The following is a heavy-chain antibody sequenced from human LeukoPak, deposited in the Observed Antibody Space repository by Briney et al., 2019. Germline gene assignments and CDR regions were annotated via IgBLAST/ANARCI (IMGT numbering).Heavy chain of an antibody. Sequence: GASVNISCKACGYTFTSYGISWVRQAPGQGLEWMGWISDYNGNTNYAQKLQGRVTMTTDTSTSTAYMELRSLRSDDTAVYYCARGVEYSSSLDAFDIWGQGTMVTVSS. J-gene: IGHJ3*02. V-gene: IGHV1-18*01. D-gene: IGHD6-6*01. CDR2: ISDYNGNT. CDR1: GYTFTSYG. CDR3: ARGVEYSSSLDAFDI.